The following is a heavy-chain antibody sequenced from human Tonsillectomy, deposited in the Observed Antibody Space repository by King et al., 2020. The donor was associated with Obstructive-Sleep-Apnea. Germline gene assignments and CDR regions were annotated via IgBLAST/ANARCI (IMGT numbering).Heavy chain of an antibody. CDR3: AHRSLGTYYYDSSGYYYNY. V-gene: IGHV2-5*02. CDR2: IYWDDDK. J-gene: IGHJ4*02. CDR1: GFSLSTSGVG. D-gene: IGHD3-22*01. Sequence: QITLKESGPTLVKPTQTLTLTCTFSGFSLSTSGVGVGWIRQPPGKALEWLALIYWDDDKRYSPSLKSRLTITKDTSKNQVVLTMTNMDPVDTATYYCAHRSLGTYYYDSSGYYYNYWGQGTLVTVSS.